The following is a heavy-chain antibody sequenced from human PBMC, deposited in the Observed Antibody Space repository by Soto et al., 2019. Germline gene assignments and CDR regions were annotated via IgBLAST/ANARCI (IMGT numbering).Heavy chain of an antibody. Sequence: PSETLSLTCTVSGGSISSSSYYWGWIRQPPGKGLEWIGSIYYSGSTYYNPSLKSRVTISVDTSKNQFSLKLSSVTAADTAVYYCARDFARIAAAGREIDAFDIWGQGTMVTVSS. CDR3: ARDFARIAAAGREIDAFDI. CDR2: IYYSGST. V-gene: IGHV4-39*07. D-gene: IGHD6-13*01. J-gene: IGHJ3*02. CDR1: GGSISSSSYY.